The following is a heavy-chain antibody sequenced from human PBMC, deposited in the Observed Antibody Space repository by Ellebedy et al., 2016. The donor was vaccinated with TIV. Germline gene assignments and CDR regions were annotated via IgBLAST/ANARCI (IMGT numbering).Heavy chain of an antibody. J-gene: IGHJ4*02. Sequence: AAPVKVSCKASDHTFSNYGISWVRQPPGQGLEWVGWISTYNGDTTYAQNLQGRVTMTTDTATNTAYMELRSLRSDDTAVYYCATASPIVVAAANLAYWGQGTLVTVSS. CDR2: ISTYNGDT. V-gene: IGHV1-18*01. CDR1: DHTFSNYG. D-gene: IGHD2-15*01. CDR3: ATASPIVVAAANLAY.